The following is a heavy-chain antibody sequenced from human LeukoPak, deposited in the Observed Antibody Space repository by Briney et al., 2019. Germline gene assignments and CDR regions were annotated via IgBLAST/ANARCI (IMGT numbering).Heavy chain of an antibody. CDR3: ARGPGATASAFDI. V-gene: IGHV4-39*01. Sequence: SETLSLTCTVSGGSISSSSYYWGWIRQPPGKGLEWIGSIYYSGSTYYNPSLKSRVTISVDTSKNQFSLKLSSVTAADTAVYYCARGPGATASAFDIWGQGTMVTVSS. CDR2: IYYSGST. CDR1: GGSISSSSYY. D-gene: IGHD1-26*01. J-gene: IGHJ3*02.